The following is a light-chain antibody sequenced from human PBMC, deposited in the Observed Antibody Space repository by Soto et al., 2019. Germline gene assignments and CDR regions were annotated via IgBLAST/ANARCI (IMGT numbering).Light chain of an antibody. CDR1: QSVSSN. CDR2: GAS. Sequence: EIVMTQSPATLSVSPGERATLSCRASQSVSSNLAWYQQKPGQAPRLLIYGASTRATGIPARFSGSGSGTDFTLTISSLQSEDVAVYYCQQYNTSPPTFGGGTKVEIK. CDR3: QQYNTSPPT. V-gene: IGKV3-15*01. J-gene: IGKJ4*01.